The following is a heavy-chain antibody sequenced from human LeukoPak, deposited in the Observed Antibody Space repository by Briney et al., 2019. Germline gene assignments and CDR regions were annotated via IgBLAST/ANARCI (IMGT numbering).Heavy chain of an antibody. CDR1: GGSFSGYY. Sequence: SETLSLTCAVYGGSFSGYYWSWIRQPPGKGLEWIGEINHSGSTNYNPSLKSRVTMSVDTSKNQFSLNLTSVTAADTAVYYCAGETGDFDYWGQGTLVTVSS. CDR3: AGETGDFDY. J-gene: IGHJ4*02. CDR2: INHSGST. D-gene: IGHD1-14*01. V-gene: IGHV4-34*01.